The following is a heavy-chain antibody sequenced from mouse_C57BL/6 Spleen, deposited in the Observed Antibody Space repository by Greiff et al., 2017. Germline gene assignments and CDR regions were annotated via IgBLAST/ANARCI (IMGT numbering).Heavy chain of an antibody. CDR2: IPPSDSDT. V-gene: IGHV1-74*01. J-gene: IGHJ2*01. CDR3: AIPLTGRYYFDY. D-gene: IGHD4-1*01. Sequence: QVQLQQPGAELVKPGASVKVSCKASGYTFTSYWMHWVKQRPGQGLEWIGRIPPSDSDTNYNQKFKGKATLTVDKSSSTAYMQLSSLTSEDSAVYYCAIPLTGRYYFDYWGQGTTLTVSS. CDR1: GYTFTSYW.